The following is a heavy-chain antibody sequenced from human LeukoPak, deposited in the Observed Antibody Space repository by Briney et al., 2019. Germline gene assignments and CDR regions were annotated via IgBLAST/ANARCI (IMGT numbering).Heavy chain of an antibody. J-gene: IGHJ4*02. Sequence: GGSLRLSCAASGFNFANHAMSWVRQTPGKGLEWVSAISGGGDITYYADSVTGRFTISRDNSKNTLYLQMNSLRAEDTAVYYCARDPLGNWGQGTLVTVSS. CDR2: ISGGGDIT. CDR3: ARDPLGN. V-gene: IGHV3-23*01. D-gene: IGHD2-15*01. CDR1: GFNFANHA.